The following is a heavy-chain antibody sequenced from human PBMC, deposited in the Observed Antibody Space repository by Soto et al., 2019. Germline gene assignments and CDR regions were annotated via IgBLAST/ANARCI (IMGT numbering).Heavy chain of an antibody. Sequence: GGSLRLSCAASGFTFSNSAMSWVRQAPGKGLEWVSAISGSGGSAYYADSVKGRFTMSRDNSNNTLFLQLNSLRAEDTAIYYCVKTTGMYSWTTGNWFDPWGQGTLVTVSS. V-gene: IGHV3-23*01. CDR1: GFTFSNSA. CDR2: ISGSGGSA. D-gene: IGHD1-1*01. CDR3: VKTTGMYSWTTGNWFDP. J-gene: IGHJ5*02.